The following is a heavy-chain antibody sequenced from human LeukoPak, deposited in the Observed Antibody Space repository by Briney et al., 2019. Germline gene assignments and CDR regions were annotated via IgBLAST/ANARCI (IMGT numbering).Heavy chain of an antibody. D-gene: IGHD3-22*01. Sequence: GGSLRLSCAASGFTFSSYAMHWVRQAPGEGLEWVASIKGDGSEKYYVDSVKGRFTISRDNAKNSLLLQMNSLRAEDTAVYFCARDRGWRSGGYYLYYFDFWGQGTLVTVPS. CDR2: IKGDGSEK. V-gene: IGHV3-7*01. CDR3: ARDRGWRSGGYYLYYFDF. CDR1: GFTFSSYA. J-gene: IGHJ4*02.